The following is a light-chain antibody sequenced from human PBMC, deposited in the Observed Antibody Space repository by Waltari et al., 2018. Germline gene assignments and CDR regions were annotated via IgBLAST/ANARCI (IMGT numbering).Light chain of an antibody. J-gene: IGLJ3*02. V-gene: IGLV2-23*01. CDR2: EGN. CDR1: SSGVGTYNL. CDR3: SSYTGTTTPRV. Sequence: QSALTQPASVSGSPGQSIIISCTETSSGVGTYNLVSWYQQHPGKAPKVIIYEGNKRPSEVSNRFSVSKSGNTASLTISGLQAEDEADYYCSSYTGTTTPRVFGGGTKLTVL.